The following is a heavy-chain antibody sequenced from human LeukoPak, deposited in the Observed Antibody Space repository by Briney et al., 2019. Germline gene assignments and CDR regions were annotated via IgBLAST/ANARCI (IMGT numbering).Heavy chain of an antibody. V-gene: IGHV3-21*01. CDR1: GVTFSSYS. Sequence: GGSLRLSCAASGVTFSSYSMNWVRQAPGKGLEWVSAISGSGGSTFYADSVKGRFTISRDNAKNSLFLQMNSLRAEDTAVYYCAREAGTGDRWYFDLWGRRTLVAVSS. CDR2: ISGSGGST. J-gene: IGHJ2*01. CDR3: AREAGTGDRWYFDL. D-gene: IGHD7-27*01.